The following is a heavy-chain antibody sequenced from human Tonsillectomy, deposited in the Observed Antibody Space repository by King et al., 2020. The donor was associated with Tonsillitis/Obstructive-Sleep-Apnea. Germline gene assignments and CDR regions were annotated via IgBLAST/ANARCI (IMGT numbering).Heavy chain of an antibody. J-gene: IGHJ4*02. Sequence: VQLVQSGAEVKKPGSSVKVSCKASGGTFSSYAISWVRQAPGQGLEWMGGIIPILGIANYAQKFQGRVTITADKSTSTAYMELSSLRSEDTAVYYCASKVVVVPAAPSGGYSGYDSMYYFDYWGQGTLVTVSS. D-gene: IGHD5-12*01. CDR2: IIPILGIA. CDR1: GGTFSSYA. CDR3: ASKVVVVPAAPSGGYSGYDSMYYFDY. V-gene: IGHV1-69*10.